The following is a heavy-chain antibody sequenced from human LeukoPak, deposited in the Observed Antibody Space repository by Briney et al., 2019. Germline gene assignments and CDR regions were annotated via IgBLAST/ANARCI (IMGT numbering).Heavy chain of an antibody. V-gene: IGHV1-24*01. CDR3: ATTISLFGTVSRLPFDY. D-gene: IGHD3-3*01. Sequence: ASVKVSCKISGHTLTELSMHWVRQAPGKGLEWMGGCDPEDRKNIYAQKFQGRVTLTEDSSTDTAYLDLSSLRSEDTAVYYCATTISLFGTVSRLPFDYWGQGTLVTVSS. CDR1: GHTLTELS. J-gene: IGHJ4*02. CDR2: CDPEDRKN.